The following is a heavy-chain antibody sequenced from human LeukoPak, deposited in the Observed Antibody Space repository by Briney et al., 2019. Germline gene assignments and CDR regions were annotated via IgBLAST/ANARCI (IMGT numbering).Heavy chain of an antibody. V-gene: IGHV3-21*01. CDR1: GFTFSNYS. CDR2: ISSSSSYI. D-gene: IGHD4-11*01. Sequence: GGSLRLSCAASGFTFSNYSMNWVRQAPGKGLEWVSSISSSSSYIYYADSVKGRFTISRDNAKNTLYLQMNSLRAEDTAVYYCARQTTEVAFDIWGQGTMVTVSS. J-gene: IGHJ3*02. CDR3: ARQTTEVAFDI.